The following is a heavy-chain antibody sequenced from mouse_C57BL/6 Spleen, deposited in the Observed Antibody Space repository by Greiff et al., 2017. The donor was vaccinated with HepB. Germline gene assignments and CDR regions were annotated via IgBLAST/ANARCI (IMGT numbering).Heavy chain of an antibody. CDR2: IDPETGGT. V-gene: IGHV1-15*01. Sequence: VQLKQSGAELVRPGASVTLSCKASGYTFTDYEMHWVKQTPVHGLEWIGAIDPETGGTAYNQKFKGKAILTADKSSSTAYMELRSLTSEDSAVYYCTREGGPYYFDYWGQGTTLTVSS. J-gene: IGHJ2*01. CDR3: TREGGPYYFDY. CDR1: GYTFTDYE.